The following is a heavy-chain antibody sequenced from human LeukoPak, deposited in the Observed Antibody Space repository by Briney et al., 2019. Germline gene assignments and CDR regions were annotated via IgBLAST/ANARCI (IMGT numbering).Heavy chain of an antibody. V-gene: IGHV4-30-2*01. Sequence: SQTLSLTCTVSGGSISSGGYYWSWIRQPPGKGLEWIGEINHSGSTNYNPSLKSRVTISVDTSKNQFSLKLSSVTAEDTAVYYCARDLGDVGAYYDFWSGYYYMDVWGKGTTVTVSS. CDR1: GGSISSGGYY. CDR3: ARDLGDVGAYYDFWSGYYYMDV. CDR2: INHSGST. J-gene: IGHJ6*03. D-gene: IGHD3-3*01.